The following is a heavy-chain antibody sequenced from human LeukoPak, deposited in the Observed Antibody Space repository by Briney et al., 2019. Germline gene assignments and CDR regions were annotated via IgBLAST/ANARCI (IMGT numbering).Heavy chain of an antibody. J-gene: IGHJ5*02. CDR2: ISAYNGNT. Sequence: ASVKVSCKASGYTFTSYGISWVRQAPGQGLEWMGWISAYNGNTNYAQKLQGRVTMTTDTSTSTAYMELRSLRSDDTAVYYCARDRAIYYDILTIDPWGQGTQVTVSS. CDR1: GYTFTSYG. D-gene: IGHD3-9*01. CDR3: ARDRAIYYDILTIDP. V-gene: IGHV1-18*01.